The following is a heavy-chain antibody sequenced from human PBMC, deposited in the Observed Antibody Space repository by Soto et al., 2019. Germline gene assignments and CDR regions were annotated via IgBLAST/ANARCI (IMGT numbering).Heavy chain of an antibody. Sequence: GASVKXSCKASGYTFTSYAMHCVRQAPGQRLEWMGWINAGNGNTKYSQKFQGRVTINRDTSASTAYMELSSLRSEDTAVYYCASGATVAGTVDRDYFDYWGQGTLVTVSS. V-gene: IGHV1-3*01. J-gene: IGHJ4*02. CDR1: GYTFTSYA. D-gene: IGHD6-19*01. CDR3: ASGATVAGTVDRDYFDY. CDR2: INAGNGNT.